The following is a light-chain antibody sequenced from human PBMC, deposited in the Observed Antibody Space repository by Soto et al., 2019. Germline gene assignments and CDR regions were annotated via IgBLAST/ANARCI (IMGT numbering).Light chain of an antibody. CDR2: RNN. J-gene: IGLJ3*02. CDR1: SSNIGSNY. CDR3: AAWDDSLSGRV. Sequence: QSVLTQPPSASGTLGQRVTISCSGSSSNIGSNYVYWYQQLPGTAPKLLIYRNNQRPSGVPDRFSGSKSGTSASLAISGLRSEDEAYYYCAAWDDSLSGRVFGGGTKLTVL. V-gene: IGLV1-47*01.